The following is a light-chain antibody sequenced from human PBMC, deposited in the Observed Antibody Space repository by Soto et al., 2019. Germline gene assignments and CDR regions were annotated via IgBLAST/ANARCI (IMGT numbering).Light chain of an antibody. J-gene: IGKJ1*01. V-gene: IGKV4-1*01. CDR3: QQYYRTLRT. CDR2: WAS. CDR1: QSVLYSSDNKNY. Sequence: DIVMTQSPDSLAVSLGERATINCKSSQSVLYSSDNKNYLAWYQQKPGQPPKLLIYWASTRESGVPDRFSGSGSGTDFTITISSLQAEDVAVYYCQQYYRTLRTFGQGTRVEIK.